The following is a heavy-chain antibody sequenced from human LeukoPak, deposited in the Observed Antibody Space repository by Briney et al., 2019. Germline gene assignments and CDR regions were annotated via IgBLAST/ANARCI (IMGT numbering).Heavy chain of an antibody. CDR2: IGGSGGTT. CDR1: GFKFADYA. D-gene: IGHD3-10*01. J-gene: IGHJ4*02. V-gene: IGHV3-23*01. Sequence: GGSLRLSCAASGFKFADYAMSWVRQAPGKGLEWVSSIGGSGGTTYYADSVEGRFTISRDNSKNTLYLQMNSLRAEDTAVYYCNCVTNYYGSGSPIDYWGQGTLVTVSS. CDR3: NCVTNYYGSGSPIDY.